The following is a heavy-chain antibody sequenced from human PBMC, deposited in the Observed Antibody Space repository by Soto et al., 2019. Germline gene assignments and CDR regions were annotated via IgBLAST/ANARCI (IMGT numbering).Heavy chain of an antibody. CDR2: INHSGST. D-gene: IGHD6-19*01. CDR1: GGSFSGYY. Sequence: EPLFLTCAVYGGSFSGYYWSWIRQPPGKGLEWIGEINHSGSTNYNPSLKSRVTISVDTSKNQFSLKLSSVTAADTAVYYCARGVRSGWFNYYYYGMDVWGQGTTVTVSS. V-gene: IGHV4-34*01. CDR3: ARGVRSGWFNYYYYGMDV. J-gene: IGHJ6*02.